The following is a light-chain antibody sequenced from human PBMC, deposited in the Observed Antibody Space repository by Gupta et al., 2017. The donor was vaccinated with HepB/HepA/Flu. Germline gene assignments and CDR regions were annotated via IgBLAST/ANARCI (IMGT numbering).Light chain of an antibody. V-gene: IGLV2-14*01. CDR3: TSYTSSHTRL. CDR2: DVT. Sequence: QSALTQPASVSGSPRQSITISCIGTSSDSGYYNYVSWYQQLPGKAPKLMIYDVTYRPSGVANRFAGSKSGNTASPTISGLQAEDEAYYYCTSYTSSHTRLFGGGTKVTVL. J-gene: IGLJ3*02. CDR1: SSDSGYYNY.